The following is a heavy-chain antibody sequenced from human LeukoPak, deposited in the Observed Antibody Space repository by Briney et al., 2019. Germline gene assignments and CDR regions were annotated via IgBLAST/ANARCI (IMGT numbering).Heavy chain of an antibody. V-gene: IGHV1-8*03. CDR3: ARGGRGSYYVLVATYYYYYMDV. D-gene: IGHD1-26*01. CDR1: GYTFTSYD. J-gene: IGHJ6*03. CDR2: MNPNSGNT. Sequence: ASVKVSCKASGYTFTSYDINWVRQATGQGLEWMGWMNPNSGNTGYAQKFQGRVTITRNTSISTAYMELSSLRSEDTAVYYCARGGRGSYYVLVATYYYYYMDVWGKGTTVTVSS.